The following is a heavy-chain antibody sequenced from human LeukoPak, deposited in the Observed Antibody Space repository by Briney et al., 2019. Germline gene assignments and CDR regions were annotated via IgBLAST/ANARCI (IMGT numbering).Heavy chain of an antibody. CDR2: INHSGST. Sequence: SETLSLTCAVYGGSFSGYYWSWIRQPPGKGLEWIGEINHSGSTNYNPSLKSRVTISVDTSKNQFSLKLSSVTAADTAVYYCAREGYYYDSSGSNRVSGYWGQGTLVTVSS. CDR3: AREGYYYDSSGSNRVSGY. V-gene: IGHV4-34*01. D-gene: IGHD3-22*01. CDR1: GGSFSGYY. J-gene: IGHJ4*02.